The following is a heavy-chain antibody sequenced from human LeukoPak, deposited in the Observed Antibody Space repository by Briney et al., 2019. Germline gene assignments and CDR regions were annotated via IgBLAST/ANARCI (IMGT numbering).Heavy chain of an antibody. CDR1: GASISRSSYY. J-gene: IGHJ3*02. CDR3: ARPLPRGYSRSGAFDI. Sequence: PSETLSLTCTVSGASISRSSYYWGWIRQPPGKGLEWIGSIYYSGSTYYNPSLKSRVTISVDTSKNQFSRKLSSVTAADTAVYYCARPLPRGYSRSGAFDIWGQGTMVTVSS. CDR2: IYYSGST. D-gene: IGHD5-18*01. V-gene: IGHV4-39*01.